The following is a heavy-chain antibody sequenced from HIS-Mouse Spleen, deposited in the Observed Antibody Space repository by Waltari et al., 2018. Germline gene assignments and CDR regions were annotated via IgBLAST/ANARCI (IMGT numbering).Heavy chain of an antibody. V-gene: IGHV3-30*04. Sequence: QVQLVESGGGVVQPGRSLRLSCAASGFTFSSYAMHWVRHAPGKGLEWVAVISYDGSNKYYADSVKGRFTISRDNSKNTLYLQMNSLRAEDTAVYYCARDRRPRIAAAALDYWGQGTLVTVSS. D-gene: IGHD6-13*01. CDR2: ISYDGSNK. CDR1: GFTFSSYA. CDR3: ARDRRPRIAAAALDY. J-gene: IGHJ4*02.